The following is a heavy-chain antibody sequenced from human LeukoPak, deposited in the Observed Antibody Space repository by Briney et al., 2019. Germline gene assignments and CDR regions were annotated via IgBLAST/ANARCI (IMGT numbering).Heavy chain of an antibody. CDR3: AKDGWLAPVSDFDY. V-gene: IGHV3-23*01. J-gene: IGHJ4*02. CDR1: DFTFHNYA. D-gene: IGHD6-19*01. Sequence: GGSLRLSCTASDFTFHNYALNWVRQAPGKGLEWISAISGPGVSTYYADSIKGRFTISRDNSKNTLYLQMNSLRAEDTAVYYCAKDGWLAPVSDFDYWGQGTLVTVSS. CDR2: ISGPGVST.